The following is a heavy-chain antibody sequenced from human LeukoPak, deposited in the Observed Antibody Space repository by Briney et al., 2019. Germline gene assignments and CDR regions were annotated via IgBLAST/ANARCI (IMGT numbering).Heavy chain of an antibody. CDR3: ARNFLTGMDV. Sequence: GRSLRLSCAASGFTFSSYGMHWARQAPGKGLECVAVIWYDGSNKYYADSVKGRFTISRDNSKNTLYLQMNSLRAEDTAVYYCARNFLTGMDVWGKRTTVTVSS. CDR2: IWYDGSNK. V-gene: IGHV3-33*01. CDR1: GFTFSSYG. D-gene: IGHD4/OR15-4a*01. J-gene: IGHJ6*04.